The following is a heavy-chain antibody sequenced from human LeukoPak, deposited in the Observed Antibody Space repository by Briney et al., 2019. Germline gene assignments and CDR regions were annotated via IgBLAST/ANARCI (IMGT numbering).Heavy chain of an antibody. J-gene: IGHJ4*02. V-gene: IGHV1-69*05. CDR2: IIPMFGTA. CDR3: ARGLTHYFDY. D-gene: IGHD4/OR15-4a*01. CDR1: GGTFSSYA. Sequence: SVKVPCKASGGTFSSYAITWVRQAPGQGLEWMGGIIPMFGTANYAQKFQGRVTITTDESTSTAYMELSSLRSEDTAVYYCARGLTHYFDYWGQGTLVTVSS.